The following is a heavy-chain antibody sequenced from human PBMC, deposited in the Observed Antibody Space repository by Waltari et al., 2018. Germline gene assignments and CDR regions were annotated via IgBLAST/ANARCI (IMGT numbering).Heavy chain of an antibody. CDR2: INPNRGGT. V-gene: IGHV1-2*02. CDR1: GYTFTGYY. D-gene: IGHD6-19*01. J-gene: IGHJ5*02. CDR3: ARDREAVAGMWFDP. Sequence: QVQLVQSGAEVKKPGASVKVSCKASGYTFTGYYMHWVRQAPGQGLEWRGWINPNRGGTNYAQKFQGRVTMTRDTSISTAYMELSRLRSDDTAVYYCARDREAVAGMWFDPWGQGTLVTVSS.